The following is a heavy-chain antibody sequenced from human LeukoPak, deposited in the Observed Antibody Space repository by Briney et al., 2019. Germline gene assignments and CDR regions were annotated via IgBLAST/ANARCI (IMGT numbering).Heavy chain of an antibody. J-gene: IGHJ4*02. CDR2: IYYSGST. D-gene: IGHD2/OR15-2a*01. Sequence: KPSETLSLTCTVSSGSISDYYWSWIRQPPGKGLEWIGYIYYSGSTKYNPSLKSRVTILADMSKNQFSLKMSSVTAADTAVYYCARELKVGNTGYYFDYWGQGTLVTVSS. CDR1: SGSISDYY. CDR3: ARELKVGNTGYYFDY. V-gene: IGHV4-59*01.